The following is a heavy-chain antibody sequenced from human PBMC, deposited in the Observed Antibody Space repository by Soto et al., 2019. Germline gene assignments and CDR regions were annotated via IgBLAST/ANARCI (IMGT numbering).Heavy chain of an antibody. D-gene: IGHD2-15*01. CDR2: IGPYNGNT. CDR3: ARCYCRVGSCYTCWHFDL. J-gene: IGHJ2*01. V-gene: IGHV1-18*01. Sequence: QVQLVQSGAEVKKPGASLKVSCKASGYTFNNYGISWVRQDPGQGLEWMGWIGPYNGNTDHAQNFQGRVTMTTDTSSNTAYMELRSLRSDDTALYYCARCYCRVGSCYTCWHFDLWGRGTLVTVSS. CDR1: GYTFNNYG.